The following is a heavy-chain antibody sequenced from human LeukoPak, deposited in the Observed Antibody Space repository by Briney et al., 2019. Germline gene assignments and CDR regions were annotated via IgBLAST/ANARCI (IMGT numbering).Heavy chain of an antibody. CDR3: AREKGQSRYYYD. CDR2: IIPILGIA. CDR1: GGTFSSYA. Sequence: VASVKVPCKASGGTFSSYAISWVRQAPGQGLEWMGRIIPILGIANYAQKFQGRVTITADKSTSTAYMELNSLRSEDTAVYYCAREKGQSRYYYDWGQGTLVTVSS. D-gene: IGHD3-22*01. J-gene: IGHJ4*02. V-gene: IGHV1-69*04.